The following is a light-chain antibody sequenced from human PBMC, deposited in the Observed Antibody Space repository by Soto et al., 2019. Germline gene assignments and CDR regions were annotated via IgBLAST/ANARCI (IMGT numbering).Light chain of an antibody. V-gene: IGKV1-5*01. CDR3: QQYNSYSYT. CDR1: PSISSW. J-gene: IGKJ2*01. Sequence: DIQMTPSPSTLSASVGDRVTITCRPSPSISSWLAWYQQKPGKAPKLLIYDASSLESGVPSRFSGNGSGTEFTLTISSLQPDDYASYYCQQYNSYSYTFGQGTKVDI. CDR2: DAS.